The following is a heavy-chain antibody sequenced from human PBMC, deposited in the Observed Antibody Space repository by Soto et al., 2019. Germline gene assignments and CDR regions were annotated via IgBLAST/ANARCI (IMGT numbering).Heavy chain of an antibody. CDR3: ARGGYRTLAWFDP. CDR2: IYHSGTT. V-gene: IGHV4-59*11. D-gene: IGHD6-13*01. J-gene: IGHJ5*02. CDR1: GGSISNHY. Sequence: QVQVQESGPGLVKPSETLSLTCTVSGGSISNHYWSWFRQSPGRGLEWIANIYHSGTTNYNLSLKGRVTISIDSSKNQVSLKLNSVTAADTAVYYCARGGYRTLAWFDPWGQGTLVTVSS.